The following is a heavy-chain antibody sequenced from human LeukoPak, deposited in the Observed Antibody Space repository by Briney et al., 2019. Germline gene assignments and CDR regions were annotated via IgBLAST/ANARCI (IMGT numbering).Heavy chain of an antibody. Sequence: GGSLRLSCAASGFTITTSYMNWVRQAPGKGLEWVSVIYGDDETNYADSVKGRFTISRDNSKNTLYLQMNSLRADDTAVYYCATYSSLNRREFQYWGQGTLLTVSS. CDR2: IYGDDET. CDR1: GFTITTSY. V-gene: IGHV3-53*01. D-gene: IGHD3-22*01. J-gene: IGHJ1*01. CDR3: ATYSSLNRREFQY.